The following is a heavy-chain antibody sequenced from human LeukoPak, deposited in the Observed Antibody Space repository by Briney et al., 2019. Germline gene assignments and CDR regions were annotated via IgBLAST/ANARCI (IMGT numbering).Heavy chain of an antibody. CDR1: GGSFSGYY. V-gene: IGHV4-34*01. D-gene: IGHD3-3*01. CDR3: AILDFGITIFGVDHNAFDM. CDR2: INHSGST. J-gene: IGHJ3*02. Sequence: SETLSLTCAVYGGSFSGYYWSWIRQPPGKGLEWIGEINHSGSTNYNPSLKSRVTISVDTSKNQFSLKLSSVTAADTAVYYCAILDFGITIFGVDHNAFDMWGQGTMVTLSS.